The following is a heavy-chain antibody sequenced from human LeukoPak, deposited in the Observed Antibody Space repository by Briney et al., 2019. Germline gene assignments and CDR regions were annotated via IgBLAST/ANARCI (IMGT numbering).Heavy chain of an antibody. J-gene: IGHJ4*02. Sequence: EASVKVSCKASGYTFTGYYMHWVRQAPGQGLEWMGWINPNSGGTNYAQKFQGRVTMTRDTSISTAYMELSRLRSDDTAVYYCARARIGYSSGLWSGYSRTFDYWGQGTLVTVSS. CDR1: GYTFTGYY. V-gene: IGHV1-2*02. CDR3: ARARIGYSSGLWSGYSRTFDY. CDR2: INPNSGGT. D-gene: IGHD3-3*01.